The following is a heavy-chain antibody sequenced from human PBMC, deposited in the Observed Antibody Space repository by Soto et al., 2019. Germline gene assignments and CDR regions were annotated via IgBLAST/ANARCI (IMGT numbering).Heavy chain of an antibody. D-gene: IGHD1-26*01. Sequence: PGGSLRLSCAASGFTFSSYWMSWVRQAPGKGLEWVANIKQDGSEKYYVDSVKGRLTISRDNAKNSLYLQMNSLRAEDTAVYYWAGAEPMSNSNDRGSWGRGTTVSVSS. CDR2: IKQDGSEK. J-gene: IGHJ6*02. V-gene: IGHV3-7*03. CDR1: GFTFSSYW. CDR3: AGAEPMSNSNDRGS.